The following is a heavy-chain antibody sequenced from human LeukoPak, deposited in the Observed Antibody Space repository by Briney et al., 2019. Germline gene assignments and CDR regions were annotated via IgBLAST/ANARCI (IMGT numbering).Heavy chain of an antibody. V-gene: IGHV1-2*02. CDR2: INPNSGGT. CDR1: GYTFTGYY. J-gene: IGHJ4*02. CDR3: ARDLYYYDSSGYYYFDY. D-gene: IGHD3-22*01. Sequence: ASVKVSCKASGYTFTGYYMHWVRQAPGQGLEWMGWINPNSGGTNYAQKFQGRVTMTRDTSISTAYMELSRLRPDDTAVYYCARDLYYYDSSGYYYFDYWGQGTLVTVSS.